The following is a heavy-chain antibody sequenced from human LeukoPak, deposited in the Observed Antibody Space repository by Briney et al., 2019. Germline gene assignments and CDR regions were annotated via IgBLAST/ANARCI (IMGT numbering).Heavy chain of an antibody. CDR3: ARPKYSSGWYEGYFDY. D-gene: IGHD6-19*01. CDR2: IYYSGST. V-gene: IGHV4-39*01. J-gene: IGHJ4*02. Sequence: SETLSLTCAVYGGSFSSYYWGWIRQPPGKGLAWIESIYYSGSTYYNPSLKSRVTISVDTSKDQFSLKLSSVTAADTAVYYCARPKYSSGWYEGYFDYWGQGTLVTVSS. CDR1: GGSFSSYY.